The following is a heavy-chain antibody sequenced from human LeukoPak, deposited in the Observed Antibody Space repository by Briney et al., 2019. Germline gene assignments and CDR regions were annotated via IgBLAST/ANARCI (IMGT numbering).Heavy chain of an antibody. Sequence: SETLSLTCTVSGGSISSSSYYWGWIRQPPGKGLEWIGSIYYSGSTYYKPSLKSRLTISVDTSKNHFSLKLSSVTAADTAVYYCARNRYYYGSRNYGVPTWFDPWGQGTLVTVSS. V-gene: IGHV4-39*02. J-gene: IGHJ5*02. D-gene: IGHD3-10*01. CDR1: GGSISSSSYY. CDR3: ARNRYYYGSRNYGVPTWFDP. CDR2: IYYSGST.